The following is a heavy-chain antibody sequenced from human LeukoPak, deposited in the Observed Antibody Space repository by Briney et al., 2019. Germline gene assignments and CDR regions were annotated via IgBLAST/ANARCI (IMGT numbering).Heavy chain of an antibody. V-gene: IGHV5-51*01. D-gene: IGHD3-10*01. CDR2: VYPGDSDT. CDR1: GYRFSSHW. Sequence: GESLKISCKGSGYRFSSHWIGWVRQVPGKGLEWMGIVYPGDSDTIYSPSFQGQVTISADKSTSTAYLQWSTLKASDSAMYYCARRGQEVVGGYHRAFDIWGQGTMVTVSS. J-gene: IGHJ3*02. CDR3: ARRGQEVVGGYHRAFDI.